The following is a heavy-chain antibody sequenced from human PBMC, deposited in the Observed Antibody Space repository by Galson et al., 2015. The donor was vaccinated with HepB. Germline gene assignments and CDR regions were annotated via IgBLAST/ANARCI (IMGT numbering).Heavy chain of an antibody. D-gene: IGHD3-16*01. J-gene: IGHJ5*02. CDR3: ARATLRWFDP. V-gene: IGHV3-11*01. Sequence: SLRLSCAATGFTFSDYSMTWIRQAPGKGLEWLSYISDSGTTTFYADSVRGRFTISRDNAKNSLYLQMNSLRAEDTAVHYCARATLRWFDPWGQGTLVTVSS. CDR1: GFTFSDYS. CDR2: ISDSGTTT.